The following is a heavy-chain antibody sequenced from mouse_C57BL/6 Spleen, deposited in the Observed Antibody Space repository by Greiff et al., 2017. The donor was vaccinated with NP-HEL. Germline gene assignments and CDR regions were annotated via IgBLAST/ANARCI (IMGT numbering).Heavy chain of an antibody. CDR3: ARDGVITTVVATGDY. D-gene: IGHD1-1*01. Sequence: QVHVKQSGAELARPGASVKLSCKASGYTFTSYGISWVKQRTGQGLEWIGEIYPRSGNTYYNEKFKGKATLTADKSSSTAYMELRSLTSEDSAVYFCARDGVITTVVATGDYWGQGTTLTVSS. CDR2: IYPRSGNT. V-gene: IGHV1-81*01. J-gene: IGHJ2*01. CDR1: GYTFTSYG.